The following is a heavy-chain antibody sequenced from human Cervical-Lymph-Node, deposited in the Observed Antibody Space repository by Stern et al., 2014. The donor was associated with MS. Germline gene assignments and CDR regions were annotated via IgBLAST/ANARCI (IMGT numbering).Heavy chain of an antibody. J-gene: IGHJ5*02. CDR3: ASDIAVTGISP. V-gene: IGHV1-69*06. D-gene: IGHD6-19*01. Sequence: QVQLVQSGAEVKKPGSAVKVSCKAFEGTFNSYAISWVRQAPGQGLEWMGGISPLFGTANYAQKYRGRVTITADKSTSTFYMELRSLRSEDTAVYYCASDIAVTGISPWGQGTLVTVSS. CDR1: EGTFNSYA. CDR2: ISPLFGTA.